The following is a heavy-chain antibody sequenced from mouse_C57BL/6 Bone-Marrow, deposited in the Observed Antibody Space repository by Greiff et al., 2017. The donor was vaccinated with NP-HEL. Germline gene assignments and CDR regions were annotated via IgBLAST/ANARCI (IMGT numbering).Heavy chain of an antibody. CDR2: ISYDGSN. CDR3: ARETTVPYYFDY. V-gene: IGHV3-6*01. Sequence: ESGPGLVKPSQSLSLTCSVTGYSITSGYYWNWIRQFPGNKLEWMGYISYDGSNNYNPSLKNRISITRDTSKNQFFLKLNSVTTEDTATYYCARETTVPYYFDYWGQGTTLTVSS. D-gene: IGHD1-1*01. J-gene: IGHJ2*01. CDR1: GYSITSGYY.